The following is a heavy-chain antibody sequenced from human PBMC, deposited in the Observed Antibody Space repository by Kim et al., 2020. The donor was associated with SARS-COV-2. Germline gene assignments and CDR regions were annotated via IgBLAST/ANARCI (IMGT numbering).Heavy chain of an antibody. CDR3: ARERGQLVVWFDP. J-gene: IGHJ5*02. CDR1: GGSISSGSYY. D-gene: IGHD2-15*01. Sequence: SETLSLTCTVSGGSISSGSYYWSWIRQPAGKGLEWIGRIYTSGSTNYNPSLKSRVTISVDTSKNQFSLKLSSVTAADTAVYYCARERGQLVVWFDPWGQGTLVTVSS. V-gene: IGHV4-61*02. CDR2: IYTSGST.